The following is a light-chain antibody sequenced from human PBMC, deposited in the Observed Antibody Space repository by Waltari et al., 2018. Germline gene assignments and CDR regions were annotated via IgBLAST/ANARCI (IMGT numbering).Light chain of an antibody. CDR2: EDN. V-gene: IGLV6-57*03. CDR3: QSFDSSHVV. Sequence: FMLTQPHSVSESPGKTVTISCTRSSGNIATNYVQWYQQRPGSAPTKVIYEDNQRPSGVPDRFSGSIDSSSNSASLIISGLKAEDEADYYCQSFDSSHVVFGGGIKLTVL. J-gene: IGLJ2*01. CDR1: SGNIATNY.